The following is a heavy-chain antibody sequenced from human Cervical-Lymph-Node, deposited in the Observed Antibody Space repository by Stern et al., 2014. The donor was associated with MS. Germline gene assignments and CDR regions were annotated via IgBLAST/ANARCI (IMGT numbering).Heavy chain of an antibody. Sequence: QVQLQQWGAGLLKPSETLSLTCAVHGGSFTDYFWTWIRLPPGKGLEWIGEITESGGNHYNASLKSRVYISLGTSKNPLALKLTVVTTADTAMYFCARGVGDTWSGYGFGMDVWGQGTTVTVSS. CDR1: GGSFTDYF. V-gene: IGHV4-34*01. D-gene: IGHD3-3*01. CDR2: ITESGGN. J-gene: IGHJ6*02. CDR3: ARGVGDTWSGYGFGMDV.